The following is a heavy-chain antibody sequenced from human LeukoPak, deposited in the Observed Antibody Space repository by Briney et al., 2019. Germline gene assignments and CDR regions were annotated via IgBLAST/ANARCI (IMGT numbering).Heavy chain of an antibody. CDR2: IYYSGST. J-gene: IGHJ4*02. D-gene: IGHD3-16*01. Sequence: SETLSLTCTVSGGSISSYYWSWIRQPPGKGLEWVGYIYYSGSTNYNPSLKSRVTISVDTSKNQFSLKLSSVTAADTAVYYCARDGGKGEYYFDYWGQGTLVTVSS. CDR3: ARDGGKGEYYFDY. CDR1: GGSISSYY. V-gene: IGHV4-59*01.